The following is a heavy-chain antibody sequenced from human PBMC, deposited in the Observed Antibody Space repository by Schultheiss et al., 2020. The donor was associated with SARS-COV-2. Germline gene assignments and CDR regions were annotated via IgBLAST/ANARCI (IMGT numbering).Heavy chain of an antibody. Sequence: ASVKVSCKASGYTFTSYGISWVRQAPGQGLEWMGWISAYSGGTNYAQKFQGRVTMTRNTSISTAYMELSSLRSEDTAVYYCAREAVVVPAATEGGHGYWYFDLWGRGTLVTVSS. CDR2: ISAYSGGT. CDR3: AREAVVVPAATEGGHGYWYFDL. CDR1: GYTFTSYG. V-gene: IGHV1-18*01. D-gene: IGHD2-2*01. J-gene: IGHJ2*01.